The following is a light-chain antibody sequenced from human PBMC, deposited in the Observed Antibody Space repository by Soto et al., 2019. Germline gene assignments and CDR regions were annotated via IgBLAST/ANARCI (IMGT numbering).Light chain of an antibody. V-gene: IGLV1-44*01. Sequence: QSVLTQPSSTSGTPGQRVTISCSGSSSNVGSNTVSWYQHLPGTAPKLLIQRNNQRPSGVPDRFSGSKSGTSASLAISGLQSEDEGDYYCAVWDDSLNGVVFGGGTKLTVL. J-gene: IGLJ2*01. CDR1: SSNVGSNT. CDR3: AVWDDSLNGVV. CDR2: RNN.